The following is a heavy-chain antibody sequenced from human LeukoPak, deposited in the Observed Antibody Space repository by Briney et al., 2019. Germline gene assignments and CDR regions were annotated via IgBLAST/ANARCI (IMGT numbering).Heavy chain of an antibody. V-gene: IGHV4-59*08. CDR3: ARGGSSCYGCHDWFDP. Sequence: SETLSLTCSVSGASIRNYYSSWIRQSPGRGLEWIGNVDKRGSTNYNPSFKSRVIVSSDTSRNEFSLKLNSVTAADTAIYYCARGGSSCYGCHDWFDPWGQGTRVTVSS. CDR2: VDKRGST. J-gene: IGHJ5*02. D-gene: IGHD2-2*01. CDR1: GASIRNYY.